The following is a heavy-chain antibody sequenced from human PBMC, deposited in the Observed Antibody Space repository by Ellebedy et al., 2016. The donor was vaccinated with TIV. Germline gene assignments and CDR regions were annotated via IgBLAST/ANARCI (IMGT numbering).Heavy chain of an antibody. Sequence: SETLSLXXAVYGGSFSGYYWSWIRQPPGKGLEWIGEINHSGSTNYNPSLKSRVTISVDKSKNQFSLKLSSVTAADTAVYYCARGDEIVGAVAGTSDGGGFDYWGQGTLVTVSS. CDR3: ARGDEIVGAVAGTSDGGGFDY. V-gene: IGHV4-34*01. D-gene: IGHD6-19*01. J-gene: IGHJ4*02. CDR1: GGSFSGYY. CDR2: INHSGST.